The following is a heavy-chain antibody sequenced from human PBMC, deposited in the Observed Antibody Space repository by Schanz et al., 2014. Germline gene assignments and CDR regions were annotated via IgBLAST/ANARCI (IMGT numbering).Heavy chain of an antibody. J-gene: IGHJ5*02. V-gene: IGHV6-1*01. CDR1: GDSVSSNIAA. Sequence: QVQLQQSGPGLVRPSQTLSLTCAISGDSVSSNIAAWHWIRQSPSRGLEWLGKTWYRSTWHNDYAVSMKSRITINPDSSRNQFSLHLNSVTPDDTAVYYCARGSHNNNWSWGQGTLVTVSS. CDR2: TWYRSTWHN. D-gene: IGHD1-1*01. CDR3: ARGSHNNNWS.